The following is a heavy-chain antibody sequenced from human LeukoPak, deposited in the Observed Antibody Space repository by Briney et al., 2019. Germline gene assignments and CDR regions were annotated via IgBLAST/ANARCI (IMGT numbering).Heavy chain of an antibody. D-gene: IGHD5-12*01. CDR1: GGSISSSSYY. CDR2: IYYSGST. J-gene: IGHJ4*02. CDR3: AILGGGYDWPSFDY. V-gene: IGHV4-39*01. Sequence: PSETLSLTCTVSGGSISSSSYYWGWIRQPPGKGLEWIGSIYYSGSTYYNPSLKSRVTISVDTSKNQFSLKLSSVTAADTAVYYCAILGGGYDWPSFDYWGQGTLVTVSS.